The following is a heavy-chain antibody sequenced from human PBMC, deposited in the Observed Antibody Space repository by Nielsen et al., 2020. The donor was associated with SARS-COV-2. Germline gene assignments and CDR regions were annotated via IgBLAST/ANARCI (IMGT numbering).Heavy chain of an antibody. CDR1: GFTFSDYY. CDR2: ISSSSSYT. J-gene: IGHJ6*02. V-gene: IGHV3-11*06. CDR3: ARDLRYCSGGSCYGDGKEYYYYYGMDV. Sequence: GESLKISCAASGFTFSDYYMSWIRQAPGKGLEWVSYISSSSSYTNYADSVKGRFTISRDNAKNSLYLQMNSLRAEDTTVYYCARDLRYCSGGSCYGDGKEYYYYYGMDVWGQGTTVTVSS. D-gene: IGHD2-15*01.